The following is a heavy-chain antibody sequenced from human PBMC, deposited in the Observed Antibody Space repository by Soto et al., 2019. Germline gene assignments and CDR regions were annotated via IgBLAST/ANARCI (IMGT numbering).Heavy chain of an antibody. CDR1: GDSYSISTYS. J-gene: IGHJ5*02. V-gene: IGHV4-30-2*01. CDR3: AGMPYTSGLRFDP. Sequence: KASETLSLTCAVSGDSYSISTYSWSWIRQPPGKALEWVGFIYQSGVTSYNPSLKSRVTISLDRSNNQYSLKPSSVTAADTAVYYCAGMPYTSGLRFDPWGPGTLVTVSS. D-gene: IGHD6-19*01. CDR2: IYQSGVT.